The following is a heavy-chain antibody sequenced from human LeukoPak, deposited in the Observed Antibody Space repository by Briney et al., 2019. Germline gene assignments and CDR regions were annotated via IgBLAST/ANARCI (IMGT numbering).Heavy chain of an antibody. J-gene: IGHJ4*02. Sequence: SETLSLTCTVSGYSISSSSYYWGWIRQPPGKGLEWIGSIYYSGSTYYNPSLKSRVTIFVDTSKNQFSLKLSSVTAADTAVYYCASKPGKSYGTKYYFDYWGQGTLVTVSS. V-gene: IGHV4-39*01. CDR2: IYYSGST. D-gene: IGHD4/OR15-4a*01. CDR1: GYSISSSSYY. CDR3: ASKPGKSYGTKYYFDY.